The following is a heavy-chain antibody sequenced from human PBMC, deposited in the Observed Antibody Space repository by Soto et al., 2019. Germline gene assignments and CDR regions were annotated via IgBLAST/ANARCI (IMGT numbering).Heavy chain of an antibody. J-gene: IGHJ3*01. CDR3: AHAYGGTSWPNDAFDV. CDR2: IYWDDDK. V-gene: IGHV2-5*02. D-gene: IGHD2-2*01. Sequence: QITLKESGPTLVKPTQTLTLTCTFSGFSLSADGVGVGWIRQPPGKALEWLALIYWDDDKRYRPSLKSRLTITTDTSKNQVVLTMTTMDPVDTATYYCAHAYGGTSWPNDAFDVWGQGTVVTVSS. CDR1: GFSLSADGVG.